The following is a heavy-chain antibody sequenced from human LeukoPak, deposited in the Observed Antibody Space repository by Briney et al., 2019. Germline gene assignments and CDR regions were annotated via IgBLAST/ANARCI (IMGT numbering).Heavy chain of an antibody. CDR3: ARDRVTMVRGVITLLDY. Sequence: ASVKVSCKASGYTFTGYYMHWVRQAPGQGLEWMGRINPNSGGTNYAQKFQGRVTMTRDTSISTAYMELSRLRPDDTVVYYCARDRVTMVRGVITLLDYWGQGTLVTVSS. J-gene: IGHJ4*02. CDR1: GYTFTGYY. V-gene: IGHV1-2*05. CDR2: INPNSGGT. D-gene: IGHD3-10*01.